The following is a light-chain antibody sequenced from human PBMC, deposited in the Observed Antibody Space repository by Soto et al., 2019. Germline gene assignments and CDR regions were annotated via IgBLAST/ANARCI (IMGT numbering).Light chain of an antibody. CDR2: FKSDSDK. V-gene: IGLV5-45*02. Sequence: QSVLTQPSSLSASPGASASLTCTLRSGMNVGPYWIYWYQQKPGSPPQFLLRFKSDSDKQLGSGVPSRFSGSKDASANAGILLISGLQSEDEADYYCMTWHRTAVVFGGGTKVTVL. CDR1: SGMNVGPYW. CDR3: MTWHRTAVV. J-gene: IGLJ2*01.